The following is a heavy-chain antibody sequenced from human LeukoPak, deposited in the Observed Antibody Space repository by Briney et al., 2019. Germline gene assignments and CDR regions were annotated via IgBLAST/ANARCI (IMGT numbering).Heavy chain of an antibody. J-gene: IGHJ1*01. D-gene: IGHD3-22*01. CDR1: GSTFSSYA. Sequence: GGSLRLSCAASGSTFSSYAMSWVRQAPGKGLEWVSAISGSGGSTYYADSVKGRFTISRDNSKNTLYLQMNSLRAEDTAVYYCAKDYYDSSGYIFQHWGQGTLVTVSS. CDR3: AKDYYDSSGYIFQH. CDR2: ISGSGGST. V-gene: IGHV3-23*01.